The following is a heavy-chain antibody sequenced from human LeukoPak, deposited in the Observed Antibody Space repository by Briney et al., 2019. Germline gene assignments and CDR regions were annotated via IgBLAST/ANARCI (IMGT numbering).Heavy chain of an antibody. CDR2: IYPGDSDT. D-gene: IGHD3-3*01. J-gene: IGHJ4*02. CDR1: GYSFTSYW. CDR3: ARRQYYDLWSAFYGNFDY. V-gene: IGHV5-51*01. Sequence: GESLQISCKGSGYSFTSYWIGWVRQLPGKGLEGMGIIYPGDSDTRYSPSFQGQVTISADKTISTAYLQWSSLKASDTAMYYCARRQYYDLWSAFYGNFDYWGQGTLVTVSS.